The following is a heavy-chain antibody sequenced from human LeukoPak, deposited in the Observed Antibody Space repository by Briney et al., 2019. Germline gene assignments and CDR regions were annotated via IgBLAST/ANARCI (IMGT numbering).Heavy chain of an antibody. D-gene: IGHD3-3*01. J-gene: IGHJ4*02. CDR1: GFTFSDYY. Sequence: GGSLRLSCAASGFTFSDYYMSWIRQAPGKGLEWVSYISSSGSAIYYADSVKGRFTISRDNAKNSLYLQMNSLRAEDTAVYYCARDTRSIYDFWSGYSYYFDYWGQGTLVTVSS. CDR2: ISSSGSAI. V-gene: IGHV3-11*01. CDR3: ARDTRSIYDFWSGYSYYFDY.